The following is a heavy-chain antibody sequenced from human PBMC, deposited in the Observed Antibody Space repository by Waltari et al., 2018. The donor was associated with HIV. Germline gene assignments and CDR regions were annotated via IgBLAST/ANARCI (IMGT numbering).Heavy chain of an antibody. Sequence: QITLKESGPTLVKPTQTLTLTCTFSGFSLSTSGVGVGWIRPPPGKALEWLALIYWNDDKRYSPSLKSRLTITKDTSKNQVVLTMTNMDPVDTATYYCAHRRFNTAMAIDAFDIWGQGTMVTVSS. CDR3: AHRRFNTAMAIDAFDI. D-gene: IGHD5-18*01. CDR2: IYWNDDK. V-gene: IGHV2-5*01. CDR1: GFSLSTSGVG. J-gene: IGHJ3*02.